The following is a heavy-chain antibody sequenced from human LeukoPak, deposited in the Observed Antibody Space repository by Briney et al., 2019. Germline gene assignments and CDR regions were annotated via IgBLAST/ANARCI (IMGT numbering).Heavy chain of an antibody. D-gene: IGHD2-8*01. J-gene: IGHJ4*01. V-gene: IGHV3-11*01. CDR1: GFGFSDSY. Sequence: GGSLRLSCAASGFGFSDSYMTWIRQTPGKGLEWLAYISGSGSDIYYADSVKGRFTISRDNAKNSLCLQMNSLRPDDTALYYCSTDPRLLIYWGHGTLVTVSS. CDR3: STDPRLLIY. CDR2: ISGSGSDI.